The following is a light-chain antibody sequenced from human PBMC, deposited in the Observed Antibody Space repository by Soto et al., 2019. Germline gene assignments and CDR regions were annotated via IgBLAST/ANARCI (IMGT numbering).Light chain of an antibody. CDR3: LQGTHWPPYS. J-gene: IGKJ2*03. CDR1: QSLVYRDGNTY. V-gene: IGKV2-30*01. Sequence: VVLTQSPLSLPVTLGQPASISCRSSQSLVYRDGNTYLNWFQQRPGQSPRRLIYKVSDRDSGGPSRFRCRGASPDFNIEIRRVEGEDVGVYYRLQGTHWPPYSFGQGTKLEIK. CDR2: KVS.